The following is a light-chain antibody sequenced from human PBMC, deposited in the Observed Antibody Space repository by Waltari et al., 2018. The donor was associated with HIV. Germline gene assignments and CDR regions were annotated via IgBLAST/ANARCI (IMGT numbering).Light chain of an antibody. CDR3: CSYAGTYTYVL. J-gene: IGLJ3*02. CDR2: EVI. CDR1: SSDVGGYDS. V-gene: IGLV2-11*01. Sequence: QSALTQPRSVSGSPGQSVTISCTGTSSDVGGYDSVSWYLQHPGKVPKLIIYEVINRPPGVPDRFSGSKSGNTASLTISGLQTEDEADYFCCSYAGTYTYVLFGGGTKLTVL.